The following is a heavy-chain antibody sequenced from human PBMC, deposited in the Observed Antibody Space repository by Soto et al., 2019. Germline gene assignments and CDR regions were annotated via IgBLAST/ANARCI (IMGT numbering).Heavy chain of an antibody. CDR2: IDPSGGRI. J-gene: IGHJ4*02. CDR1: GYTFSNYY. V-gene: IGHV1-46*01. CDR3: ARLLAPYCGGDCYSGFDH. D-gene: IGHD2-21*02. Sequence: ASVKVSCKASGYTFSNYYMNWVRQAPGQGLEWMGVIDPSGGRINYAQKFQGRVTMTRDTSTSTVYMEVSSLRSEDTAVYYCARLLAPYCGGDCYSGFDHWGQGTQVTVSS.